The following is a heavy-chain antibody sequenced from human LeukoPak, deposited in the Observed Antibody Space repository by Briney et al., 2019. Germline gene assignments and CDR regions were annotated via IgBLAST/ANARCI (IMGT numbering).Heavy chain of an antibody. CDR1: GYTFTNFD. CDR3: ARIDYSNAFDI. J-gene: IGHJ3*02. V-gene: IGHV1-8*01. D-gene: IGHD4-11*01. Sequence: ASVKVSCKASGYTFTNFDINWVRQATGQGLEWMGWMNPNTGNTGYAQKLQGSVTITWNTSISTAHMELSSLRSEDTAVYYCARIDYSNAFDIWGQGTMVTVSS. CDR2: MNPNTGNT.